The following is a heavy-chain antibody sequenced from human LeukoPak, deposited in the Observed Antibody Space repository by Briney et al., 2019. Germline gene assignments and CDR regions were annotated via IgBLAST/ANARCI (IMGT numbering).Heavy chain of an antibody. D-gene: IGHD5-24*01. CDR2: IYYSGST. CDR1: GDSINNFY. V-gene: IGHV4-59*01. CDR3: ARVLSVGYNYGYYYFDY. Sequence: SETLSLTCAVSGDSINNFYWSWIRQPPGKGLQWIGYIYYSGSTNYNPSLKSRVTISVDTSKNQFSLKLTSVTAADTAVYYCARVLSVGYNYGYYYFDYWGQGTLVTVSS. J-gene: IGHJ4*02.